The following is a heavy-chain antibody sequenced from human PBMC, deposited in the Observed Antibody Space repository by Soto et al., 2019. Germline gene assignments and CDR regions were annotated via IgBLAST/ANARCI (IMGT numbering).Heavy chain of an antibody. CDR1: GGSFSGYY. CDR3: ARVGHDSSGYPLPVLDY. D-gene: IGHD3-22*01. Sequence: SETVSLTCAVYGGSFSGYYWSWIRQPPGKGPEWIGEINHSGSTNYNPSLKSRVTISVDTSKNQFSLKLSSVTAADTAVYYCARVGHDSSGYPLPVLDYWGQGTLVTVSS. J-gene: IGHJ4*02. CDR2: INHSGST. V-gene: IGHV4-34*01.